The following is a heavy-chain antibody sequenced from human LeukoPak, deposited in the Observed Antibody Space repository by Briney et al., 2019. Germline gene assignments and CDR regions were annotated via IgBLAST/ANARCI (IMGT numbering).Heavy chain of an antibody. CDR2: FDPEDGET. CDR1: GYTLTELS. V-gene: IGHV1-24*01. D-gene: IGHD2-8*01. CDR3: ARGYCTNGVRYHNWFDP. J-gene: IGHJ5*02. Sequence: ASVKVSCKVSGYTLTELSMHWVRQAPGKGLEWMGGFDPEDGETIYAQKFQGRVTITADESTSTAYMELSSLRSEDTAVYYCARGYCTNGVRYHNWFDPWGQETLVTVSS.